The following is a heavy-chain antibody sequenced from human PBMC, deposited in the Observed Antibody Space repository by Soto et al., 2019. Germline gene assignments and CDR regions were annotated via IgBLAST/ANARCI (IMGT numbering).Heavy chain of an antibody. CDR1: GGSISSSSYY. CDR3: ASGAGVYGETDAFDI. V-gene: IGHV4-39*01. D-gene: IGHD4-17*01. Sequence: QLQLQESGPGLVKPSETLSLTCTVSGGSISSSSYYWGWIRQPPGKGLEWIGSIYYSGSTYYNPSLKSRVTISVDTSKNQFSLKLSSVTAADTAVYYCASGAGVYGETDAFDIWGQGTMVTVSS. CDR2: IYYSGST. J-gene: IGHJ3*02.